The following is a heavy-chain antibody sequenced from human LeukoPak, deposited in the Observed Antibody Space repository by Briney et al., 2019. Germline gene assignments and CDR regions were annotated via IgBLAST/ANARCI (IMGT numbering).Heavy chain of an antibody. J-gene: IGHJ3*02. V-gene: IGHV4-59*01. CDR1: GGSISSYY. Sequence: PSETPSLTCTVSGGSISSYYWSWIRQPPGKGLEWIGYIYYSGSTNYNPSLKSRVTISVDTSKNQFSLKLSSVTAADTAVYYCARHPSAMVLGAFDIWGQGTMVTVST. CDR3: ARHPSAMVLGAFDI. D-gene: IGHD4/OR15-4a*01. CDR2: IYYSGST.